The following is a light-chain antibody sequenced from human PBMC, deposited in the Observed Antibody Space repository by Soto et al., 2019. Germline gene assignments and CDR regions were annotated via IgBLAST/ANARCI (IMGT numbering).Light chain of an antibody. V-gene: IGKV1-5*01. Sequence: DIRMTQSPSTLSASLGDSVTITCRASRSISRWLAWYQQKKGKAPNLLIYDASTLESGVPSRFSGSGYGTEFTLTISSLQPDDFATYYCQQFDSFSLTFGGGTKVDIK. CDR2: DAS. J-gene: IGKJ4*01. CDR3: QQFDSFSLT. CDR1: RSISRW.